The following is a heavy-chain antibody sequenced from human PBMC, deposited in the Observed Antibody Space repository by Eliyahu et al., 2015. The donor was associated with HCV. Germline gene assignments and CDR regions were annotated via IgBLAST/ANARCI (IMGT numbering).Heavy chain of an antibody. Sequence: QVQLQESGPGLVKPSETLSLTCTVSXGXIXTYYWSWTRQPPGKGLEWIGYIHYSGRTNXXPSLKSRVTISVDTSXNQFSLNLTSVTAADTAVYYCASGGGGIAVAGTGGWFDPWGQGTLVTVSS. J-gene: IGHJ5*02. V-gene: IGHV4-59*01. CDR3: ASGGGGIAVAGTGGWFDP. CDR2: IHYSGRT. D-gene: IGHD6-19*01. CDR1: XGXIXTYY.